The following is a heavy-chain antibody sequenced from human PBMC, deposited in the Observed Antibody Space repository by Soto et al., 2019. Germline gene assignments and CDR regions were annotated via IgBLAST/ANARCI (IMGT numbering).Heavy chain of an antibody. D-gene: IGHD3-22*01. Sequence: SVKVSCKASGGTFSSYAISWVRQAPGQGLEWMGGIIPIFGTANYAQKFQGRVTITADESTSTAYMELSSLRFEDTAVYYCARDHLDYYYDSSGYYPTWFDPWGQGTLVTVS. J-gene: IGHJ5*02. CDR3: ARDHLDYYYDSSGYYPTWFDP. V-gene: IGHV1-69*13. CDR2: IIPIFGTA. CDR1: GGTFSSYA.